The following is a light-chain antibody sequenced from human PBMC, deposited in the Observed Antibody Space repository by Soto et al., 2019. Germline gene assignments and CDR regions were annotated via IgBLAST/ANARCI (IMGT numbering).Light chain of an antibody. Sequence: QSVLTQPPSAPGTPGQRVTISCSGSSSNIGSNYVYWYQQLPGTAPKLLIYRNNQWPSGVPDRFSGSKSGTSASLAISGLRSEDEADYYCAAWDDSLSGVVFGGGTKVTVL. CDR3: AAWDDSLSGVV. CDR1: SSNIGSNY. J-gene: IGLJ2*01. CDR2: RNN. V-gene: IGLV1-47*01.